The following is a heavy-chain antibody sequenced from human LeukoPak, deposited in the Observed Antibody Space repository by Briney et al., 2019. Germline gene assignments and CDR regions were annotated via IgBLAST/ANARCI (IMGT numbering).Heavy chain of an antibody. CDR1: GSTFSSYA. D-gene: IGHD3-22*01. J-gene: IGHJ3*02. CDR2: ISYDGSNK. Sequence: GRSLRLSCAASGSTFSSYAMHWVRQAPGKGLEWVAVISYDGSNKYYADSVKGRFTISRDNSKNTLYLQMNSLRAEDTAVYYCARERTYYYDSSGYASAFDIWGQGTMVTVSS. CDR3: ARERTYYYDSSGYASAFDI. V-gene: IGHV3-30*04.